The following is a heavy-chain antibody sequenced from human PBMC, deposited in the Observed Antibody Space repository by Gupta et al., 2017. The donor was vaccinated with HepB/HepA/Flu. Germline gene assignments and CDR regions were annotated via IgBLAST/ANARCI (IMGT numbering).Heavy chain of an antibody. J-gene: IGHJ6*02. CDR1: GFTASSYA. CDR2: ISGSGGST. V-gene: IGHV3-23*01. D-gene: IGHD6-13*01. Sequence: QLSESGGVLVQPGGSLRLSCATSGFTASSYAISWVRQAPGKGLGWVSAISGSGGSTYYADSVKGRFTISRDNSKNTLYLQMNSLRAEDTAVYYCAKDQVVEYSSSWYGMDVWGQGTTVTVSS. CDR3: AKDQVVEYSSSWYGMDV.